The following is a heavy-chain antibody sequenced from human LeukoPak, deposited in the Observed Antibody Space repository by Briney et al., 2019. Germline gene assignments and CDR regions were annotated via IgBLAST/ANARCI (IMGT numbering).Heavy chain of an antibody. J-gene: IGHJ6*02. CDR1: GFTFSNYV. D-gene: IGHD3-10*01. Sequence: PGGSLRLSCAASGFTFSNYVIHWVRQAPGKGLEWVAVTSSDGNNEYYADSLKGRFAISRDNSKNTLFLQMNSLRAEDTAVYYCARDDLTYFYGSRSYYNYYYGVDVWGQGTTVTVSS. V-gene: IGHV3-30*09. CDR3: ARDDLTYFYGSRSYYNYYYGVDV. CDR2: TSSDGNNE.